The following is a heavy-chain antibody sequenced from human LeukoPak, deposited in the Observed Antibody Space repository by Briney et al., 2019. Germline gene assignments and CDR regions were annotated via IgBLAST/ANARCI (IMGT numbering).Heavy chain of an antibody. Sequence: SVKVSCKASGYTFTAYYMHWVRQAPGQGLEWMGGIIPIFGTANYAQKFQGRVTITTDESTSTAYMELSSLRSEDTAVYYCANQLRFLEWLPGDWGQGTLVTVSS. CDR1: GYTFTAYY. CDR2: IIPIFGTA. D-gene: IGHD3-3*01. J-gene: IGHJ4*02. V-gene: IGHV1-69*05. CDR3: ANQLRFLEWLPGD.